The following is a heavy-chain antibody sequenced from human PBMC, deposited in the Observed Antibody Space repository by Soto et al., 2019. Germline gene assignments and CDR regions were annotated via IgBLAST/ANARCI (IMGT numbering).Heavy chain of an antibody. D-gene: IGHD5-18*01. V-gene: IGHV1-69*13. CDR3: ARLEGMFADTAMADYYYYCLDV. CDR1: GGTFSSYA. J-gene: IGHJ6*02. Sequence: SVKVSCKASGGTFSSYAISWVRQAPGEGLEWMGGIIPIFRTTNYAQKFQGRVTITADESTSTAYMELSSLRSEDTAVYYCARLEGMFADTAMADYYYYCLDVWGLGTTVTVSS. CDR2: IIPIFRTT.